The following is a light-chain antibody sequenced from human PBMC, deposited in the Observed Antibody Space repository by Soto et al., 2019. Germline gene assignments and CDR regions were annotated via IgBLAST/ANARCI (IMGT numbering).Light chain of an antibody. J-gene: IGKJ2*01. CDR2: GAS. V-gene: IGKV3-20*01. CDR3: QQYDDSPAKYT. Sequence: EVVLTQSPGTLSVSPGERATLSCRASQTVTSIYLAWYQQKPGQAPRLLIYGASSRAAGIPDRFSGSGSGTDFTLTISRLEPEDFAVYYCQQYDDSPAKYTFGQGTKLEIK. CDR1: QTVTSIY.